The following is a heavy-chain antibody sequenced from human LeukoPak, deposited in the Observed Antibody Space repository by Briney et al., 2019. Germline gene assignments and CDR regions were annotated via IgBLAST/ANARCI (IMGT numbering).Heavy chain of an antibody. J-gene: IGHJ4*02. CDR1: GFTFSDYY. CDR2: ISNSGSII. CDR3: ARDSHAGTFDY. Sequence: GGSLRLSCAASGFTFSDYYMNWIRQAPGKGLEWVSYISNSGSIIYYADSVKGRFTISRDNAKNSLYLQMNSLRAEDTAVYYCARDSHAGTFDYWGQGTLVTVSS. V-gene: IGHV3-11*04. D-gene: IGHD1-1*01.